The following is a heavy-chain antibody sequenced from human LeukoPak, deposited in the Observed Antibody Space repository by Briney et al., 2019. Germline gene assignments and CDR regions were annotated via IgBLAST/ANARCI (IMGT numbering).Heavy chain of an antibody. V-gene: IGHV3-7*01. CDR2: IKKDGIEK. J-gene: IGHJ4*02. Sequence: GGSLRLSCAASGFTFSSYGMHWVRQAPGKGLEWVANIKKDGIEKYYVESVKGRFTISRDNAKNSLLRAEDTAVYYCARGRYSSRSGGYYFDIWGQGTLVTVSS. D-gene: IGHD2-2*01. CDR3: ARGRYSSRSGGYYFDI. CDR1: GFTFSSYG.